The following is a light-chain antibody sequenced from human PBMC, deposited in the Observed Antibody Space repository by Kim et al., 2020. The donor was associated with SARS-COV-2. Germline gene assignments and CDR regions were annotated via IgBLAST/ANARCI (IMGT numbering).Light chain of an antibody. CDR2: VGTGGIVG. Sequence: CTRSSGYSNYKVDWYQQRPGKGPLVVMRVGTGGIVGSKGDGIPDRFSVFGSGLNRYLTIKNIQEEDESDYHCGADHGSGSNFVYVFGTGTKVTVL. CDR3: GADHGSGSNFVYV. V-gene: IGLV9-49*01. CDR1: SGYSNYK. J-gene: IGLJ1*01.